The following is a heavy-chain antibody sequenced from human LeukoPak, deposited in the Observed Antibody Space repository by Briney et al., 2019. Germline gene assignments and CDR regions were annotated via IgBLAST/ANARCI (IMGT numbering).Heavy chain of an antibody. CDR1: GFTFSSYG. D-gene: IGHD5-24*01. CDR2: IWYDGSNK. Sequence: GRSLRLSCAASGFTFSSYGMHWDRQAPGKGLEWVAVIWYDGSNKYYADSVKGRFTISRDNSKNTLYLQMNSLRAEDTAVYYCARDQRWLQFILDYWGQGTLVTVSS. V-gene: IGHV3-33*01. CDR3: ARDQRWLQFILDY. J-gene: IGHJ4*02.